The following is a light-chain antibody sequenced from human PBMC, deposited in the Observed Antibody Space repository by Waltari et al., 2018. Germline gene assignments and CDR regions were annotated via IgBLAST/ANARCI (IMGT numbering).Light chain of an antibody. V-gene: IGKV3-15*01. Sequence: EIVMTQSPATLSVSPGERATLSCRASQSVSSNLAWDQQTPGQAPRPLIYGASTRATGIPARFSGSGSGTEFTLTISSLQSEDFAFYYCQQYNNWPGRTFGQGTKVEIK. CDR3: QQYNNWPGRT. CDR2: GAS. J-gene: IGKJ1*01. CDR1: QSVSSN.